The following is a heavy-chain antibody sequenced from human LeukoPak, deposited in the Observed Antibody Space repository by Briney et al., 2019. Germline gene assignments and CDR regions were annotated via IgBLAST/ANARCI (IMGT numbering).Heavy chain of an antibody. V-gene: IGHV3-21*01. J-gene: IGHJ4*02. CDR1: GFTFSSYS. Sequence: GGSLRLSCAASGFTFSSYSMNWVRQAPGKGLEWVSSISSSSSYIYYADPVKGRFTISRDNAKNSLYLQMNSLRAEDTAVYYCAITPTATAGDYWGQGTLVTVSS. CDR3: AITPTATAGDY. CDR2: ISSSSSYI. D-gene: IGHD2-21*02.